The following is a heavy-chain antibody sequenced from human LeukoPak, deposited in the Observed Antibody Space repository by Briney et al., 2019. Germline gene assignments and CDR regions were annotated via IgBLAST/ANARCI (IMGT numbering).Heavy chain of an antibody. J-gene: IGHJ6*02. CDR1: GGTFSSYA. Sequence: GASVKVSCKASGGTFSSYAISWVRRAPGQGLEWMGGIIPIFGTANYAQKFQGRVTITADESTSTAYMELSSLRSEDTAVYYCAKDHMTTEDYYGMDVWGQGTTVTVSS. D-gene: IGHD4-17*01. V-gene: IGHV1-69*13. CDR2: IIPIFGTA. CDR3: AKDHMTTEDYYGMDV.